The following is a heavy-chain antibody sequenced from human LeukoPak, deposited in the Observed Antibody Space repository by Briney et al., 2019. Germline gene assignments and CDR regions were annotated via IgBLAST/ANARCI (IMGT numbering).Heavy chain of an antibody. CDR3: ASGIAAARSNY. D-gene: IGHD6-13*01. CDR2: LNSDGSST. V-gene: IGHV3-74*01. J-gene: IGHJ4*02. Sequence: GGSLRLSCAASGFTFSSYWMHWVRQVPGKGLVWVSRLNSDGSSTNYADSVKGRFTISRDNAKNTLYLQMSSLRAEDTAVYYCASGIAAARSNYWGQGTLVTVSS. CDR1: GFTFSSYW.